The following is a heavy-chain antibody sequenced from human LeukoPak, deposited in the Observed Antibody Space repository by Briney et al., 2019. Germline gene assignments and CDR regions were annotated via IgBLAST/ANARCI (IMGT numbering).Heavy chain of an antibody. CDR1: GFTFSSYS. J-gene: IGHJ4*02. Sequence: GGSLRLSCAASGFTFSSYSMNWVRQAPGKGLEWVSYISSSSSTIYYADSVKGRFTISRDNAKNSLYLQMNSLRAEDTAVYYCARGLLWFLFDYWGQGTLVTVSS. CDR3: ARGLLWFLFDY. D-gene: IGHD3-10*01. CDR2: ISSSSSTI. V-gene: IGHV3-48*01.